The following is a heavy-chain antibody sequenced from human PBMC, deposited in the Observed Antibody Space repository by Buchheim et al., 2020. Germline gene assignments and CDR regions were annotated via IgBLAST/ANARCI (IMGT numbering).Heavy chain of an antibody. CDR2: INSDWSST. V-gene: IGHV3-74*01. Sequence: VQLVESGGGLVQPGGSLRLSCAASGFTFSDLWMHWVRQTPGKVLMWVSRINSDWSSTIYGESVKGRFTVSRDNAKNKLYLQMNSLRAEDTGVYYCARDPLLNGGTLDYWGQGT. CDR1: GFTFSDLW. CDR3: ARDPLLNGGTLDY. D-gene: IGHD1-1*01. J-gene: IGHJ4*02.